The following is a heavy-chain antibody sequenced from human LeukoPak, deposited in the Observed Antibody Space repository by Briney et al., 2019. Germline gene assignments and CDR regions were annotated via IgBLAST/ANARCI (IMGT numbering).Heavy chain of an antibody. V-gene: IGHV4-39*02. Sequence: TSETLSLTCTVSGASINIDNYYCAWIRQPPGKGLEWIGDIYYSGGTYYNPSLKSRVTISLDTSKNQFSLNLSSVTAADTAFYYCARDGGSSRTTFDYWGQGTLVTVSS. D-gene: IGHD1-26*01. CDR2: IYYSGGT. CDR1: GASINIDNYY. CDR3: ARDGGSSRTTFDY. J-gene: IGHJ4*02.